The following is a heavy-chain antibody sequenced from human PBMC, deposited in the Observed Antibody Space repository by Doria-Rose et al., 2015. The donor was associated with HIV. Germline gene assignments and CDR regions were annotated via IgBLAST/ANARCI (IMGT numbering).Heavy chain of an antibody. J-gene: IGHJ4*02. V-gene: IGHV4-59*01. CDR3: ARVLSGTYDY. CDR2: IFYTGST. Sequence: QVQLQESGPGLVKPSETLSLTCSVSGGSISHYYRSWIRQPPGKGLEYIGDIFYTGSTNYSPSLKSRVSISIDTSKNKFSLRLSSVTAADTAVYYCARVLSGTYDYWGQGTLVT. D-gene: IGHD1-26*01. CDR1: GGSISHYY.